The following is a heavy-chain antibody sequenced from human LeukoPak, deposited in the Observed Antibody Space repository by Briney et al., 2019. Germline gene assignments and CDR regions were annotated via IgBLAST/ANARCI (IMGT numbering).Heavy chain of an antibody. CDR2: INHSGST. Sequence: SETLSLTCTVSGGSISSSSYYWGWIRQPPGKGLEWIGEINHSGSTNYNPSLKSRVTISVDTSKNQFSLKLSSVTAADTAVYYCASRYVSSEVVIIPTAKNNWFDPWGQGTLVTVSS. CDR3: ASRYVSSEVVIIPTAKNNWFDP. V-gene: IGHV4-39*07. CDR1: GGSISSSSYY. J-gene: IGHJ5*02. D-gene: IGHD3-3*01.